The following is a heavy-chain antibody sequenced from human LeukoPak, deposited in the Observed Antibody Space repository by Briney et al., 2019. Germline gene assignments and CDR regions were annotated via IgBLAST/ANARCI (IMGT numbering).Heavy chain of an antibody. V-gene: IGHV4-4*02. Sequence: PSGSLSLTCGVSGGSITNTNYWTWVRQPPGKGLEWIGEVNLQGSTNYNPSLMGRVAISVDTSENHISLQLTSVTAADTAVYYCAREGGPYRPLDYSGQGTLVTVSS. CDR1: GGSITNTNY. CDR2: VNLQGST. J-gene: IGHJ4*02. CDR3: AREGGPYRPLDY.